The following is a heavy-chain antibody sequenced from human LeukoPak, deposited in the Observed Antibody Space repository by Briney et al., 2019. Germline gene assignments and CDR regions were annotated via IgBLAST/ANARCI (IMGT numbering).Heavy chain of an antibody. CDR1: GDTFSSYT. Sequence: SVKVSCKSSGDTFSSYTFSWVRQAPGQGLEWMGGIIPIFGTTNYAQKFQGRVTITADESTSTAYMELNSLRSEDTAVYYCARAAKTSGSYDFDYWGQGTLVTVSS. CDR3: ARAAKTSGSYDFDY. D-gene: IGHD1-26*01. V-gene: IGHV1-69*13. CDR2: IIPIFGTT. J-gene: IGHJ4*02.